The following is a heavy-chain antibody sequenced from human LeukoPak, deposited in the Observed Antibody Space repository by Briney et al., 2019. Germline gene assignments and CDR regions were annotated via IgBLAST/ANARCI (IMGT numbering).Heavy chain of an antibody. CDR1: GFTFDDHG. Sequence: GGSLRLSCAASGFTFDDHGMSWVRQAPGKGLDWVSGINWNGGSTGYADSVKGRFTISRDNAKNSLYLQMNSLRAEDTALYYCAGGDRNGGYFDYWGQGTLVTVSS. J-gene: IGHJ4*02. D-gene: IGHD2-8*01. CDR2: INWNGGST. V-gene: IGHV3-20*04. CDR3: AGGDRNGGYFDY.